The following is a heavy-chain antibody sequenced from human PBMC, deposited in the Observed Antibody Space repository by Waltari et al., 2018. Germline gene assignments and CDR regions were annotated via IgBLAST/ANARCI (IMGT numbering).Heavy chain of an antibody. CDR1: CCSISSSSYY. J-gene: IGHJ4*02. CDR3: AGALVGATFFDY. Sequence: LQLQESGPGLVTPSATLSLTCPVPCCSISSSSYYCGWIRQPTGKGLEWIGSIYYSGTTYYNPSRKSRVTISVDTSKNQVSLTLSSVTAADTAVYYCAGALVGATFFDYWGQGTLVTVSS. D-gene: IGHD1-26*01. CDR2: IYYSGTT. V-gene: IGHV4-39*01.